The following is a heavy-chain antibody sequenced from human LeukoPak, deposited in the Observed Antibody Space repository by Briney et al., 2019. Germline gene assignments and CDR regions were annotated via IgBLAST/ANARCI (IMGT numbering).Heavy chain of an antibody. V-gene: IGHV1-8*01. CDR1: GYTFTSYD. CDR3: ASAIAAAGTPPCY. Sequence: ASVTVSCKASGYTFTSYDINWVRQATGQGLEWMGWMNPNSGNTGYAQKFQGRVTMTRNTSISTAYMELSSLRSEDTAVYYCASAIAAAGTPPCYWGQGTLVTVSS. D-gene: IGHD6-13*01. J-gene: IGHJ4*02. CDR2: MNPNSGNT.